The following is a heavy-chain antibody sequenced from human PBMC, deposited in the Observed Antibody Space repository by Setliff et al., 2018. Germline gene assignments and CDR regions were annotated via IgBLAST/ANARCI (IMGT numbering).Heavy chain of an antibody. CDR2: IIPLFETT. CDR1: GGIFNSFS. V-gene: IGHV1-69*06. Sequence: ASVKVSCKASGGIFNSFSITWVRQAPGQGLEWMGRIIPLFETTNYVEKFQGRVTITADKSTSTAYMELSRLTSEDAAVYYCALEYSNSSPTVYYYMDVWGKGTTVTVSS. D-gene: IGHD6-6*01. J-gene: IGHJ6*03. CDR3: ALEYSNSSPTVYYYMDV.